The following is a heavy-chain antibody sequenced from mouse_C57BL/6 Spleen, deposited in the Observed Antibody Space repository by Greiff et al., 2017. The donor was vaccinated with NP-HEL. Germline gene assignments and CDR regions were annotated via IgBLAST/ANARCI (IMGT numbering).Heavy chain of an antibody. V-gene: IGHV1-55*01. CDR1: GYTFTSYW. Sequence: VKLQQPGAELVKPGASVKMSCKASGYTFTSYWITWVKQRPGQGLEWIGDIYPGSGSTNYNEKFKSKATLTVDTSSSTAYMQLSSLTSEDSAVYYCAREDDYDRNYYAMDYWGQGTSVTVSS. D-gene: IGHD2-4*01. CDR2: IYPGSGST. CDR3: AREDDYDRNYYAMDY. J-gene: IGHJ4*01.